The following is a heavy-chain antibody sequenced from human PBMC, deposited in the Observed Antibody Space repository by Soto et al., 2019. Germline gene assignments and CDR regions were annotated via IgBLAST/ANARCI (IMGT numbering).Heavy chain of an antibody. V-gene: IGHV4-31*03. CDR2: IYYSGST. J-gene: IGHJ3*02. D-gene: IGHD5-12*01. CDR1: GGSISSGGYY. CDR3: AALDVATIGAFDI. Sequence: PSETLSLTGTVSGGSISSGGYYWSWIRQPPGKGLEWIGYIYYSGSTYYNPSLKSRVTISVDTSKNQFSLKLSSVTAADTAVYYCAALDVATIGAFDIWGQGTMVTVSS.